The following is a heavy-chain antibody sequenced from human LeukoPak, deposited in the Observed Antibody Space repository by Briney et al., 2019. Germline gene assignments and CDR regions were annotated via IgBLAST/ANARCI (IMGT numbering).Heavy chain of an antibody. CDR2: INPNSGGT. Sequence: ASVKVSCKASGYTFTGYYMHWVRQAPGQGLEWMGWINPNSGGTNYAQKFQGRVTMTRDTSISTAYMELSRLRSDDTAVYYCARDYCSSTSCQNWFDPWGQGTLVTVSS. D-gene: IGHD2-2*01. CDR1: GYTFTGYY. J-gene: IGHJ5*02. CDR3: ARDYCSSTSCQNWFDP. V-gene: IGHV1-2*02.